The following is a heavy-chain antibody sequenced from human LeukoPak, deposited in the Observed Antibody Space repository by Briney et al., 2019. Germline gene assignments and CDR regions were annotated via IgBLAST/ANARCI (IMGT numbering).Heavy chain of an antibody. Sequence: SQTLSLTCTVSGGSISSGGYYWSCIRQPPGKGLECIGYIYHSGSTYYNPSLKSRVTISVDRSKNQFSLKLSSVTAADTAVYYCARALALHSSSWGAFDIWGQGTMVTVSS. D-gene: IGHD6-6*01. CDR2: IYHSGST. J-gene: IGHJ3*02. V-gene: IGHV4-30-2*01. CDR3: ARALALHSSSWGAFDI. CDR1: GGSISSGGYY.